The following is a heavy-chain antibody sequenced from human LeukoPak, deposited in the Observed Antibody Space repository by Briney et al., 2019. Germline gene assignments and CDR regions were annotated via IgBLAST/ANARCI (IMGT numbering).Heavy chain of an antibody. CDR3: ARDLPPSSNNPYNWFDP. CDR1: GYTFISYG. D-gene: IGHD2-2*01. V-gene: IGHV1-18*01. CDR2: INTNNGNT. Sequence: VASVKVSCKASGYTFISYGITWVRQAPGQGLEWMGWINTNNGNTNYAQKLQGRLTLTTDTSTSTAYMELRSLRSDDTAVYYCARDLPPSSNNPYNWFDPWGQGTLVTVSS. J-gene: IGHJ5*02.